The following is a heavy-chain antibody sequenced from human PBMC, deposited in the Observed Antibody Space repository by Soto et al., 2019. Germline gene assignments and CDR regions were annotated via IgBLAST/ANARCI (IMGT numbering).Heavy chain of an antibody. CDR1: GFTFSSYG. V-gene: IGHV3-30*18. CDR3: AKDLRLWSKDYYYYGMDV. CDR2: ISYDGSKE. J-gene: IGHJ6*02. D-gene: IGHD5-18*01. Sequence: QVQLVESGGGVVQPGRSLRLSCAASGFTFSSYGMHWVRQAPGKGLEWVAVISYDGSKEFFADSVKGRFTTSKDNSKNTLYQQMNSLRAEDTAVYYCAKDLRLWSKDYYYYGMDVWGQGTTVTVSS.